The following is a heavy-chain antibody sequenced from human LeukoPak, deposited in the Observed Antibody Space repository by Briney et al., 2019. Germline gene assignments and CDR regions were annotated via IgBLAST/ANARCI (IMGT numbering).Heavy chain of an antibody. CDR3: ASATSWNWFDP. D-gene: IGHD1-1*01. CDR1: GGTFTKWT. V-gene: IGHV1-69*08. CDR2: IIPVLGSV. Sequence: ASVKVSCKASGGTFTKWTLNWVRQAPGQGPEWMGRIIPVLGSVNYAQKFQGRVTMTADKGTAYMELSDLRSEDMAVYYCASATSWNWFDPWGQGTLVTVSS. J-gene: IGHJ5*02.